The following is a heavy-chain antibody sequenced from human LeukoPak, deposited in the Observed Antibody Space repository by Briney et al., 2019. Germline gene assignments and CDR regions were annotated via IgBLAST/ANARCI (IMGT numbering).Heavy chain of an antibody. CDR1: GGSISSYY. Sequence: KPSETLSLTCTVSGGSISSYYWSWIRQPPGKGLEWIGYIYHSGSTYYNPSLKSRVTISVDRSKNQFSLKLSSVTAADTAVYYCARVGGYYDSSGENDALDIWGQGTMVTVSS. D-gene: IGHD3-22*01. CDR2: IYHSGST. J-gene: IGHJ3*02. CDR3: ARVGGYYDSSGENDALDI. V-gene: IGHV4-59*12.